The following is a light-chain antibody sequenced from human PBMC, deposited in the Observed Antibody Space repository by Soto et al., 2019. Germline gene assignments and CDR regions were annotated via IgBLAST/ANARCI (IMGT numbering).Light chain of an antibody. CDR3: SSYAGSNNNYV. Sequence: QSALTQPPSASGSPGQSVTISCTGTSSDVGSYNYVSWYQQRPGKAPKFIIYEVSKRPSGVPDRFSGSKSGNTASLTVSGLQAEDEADYYCSSYAGSNNNYVFGTGTKVTVL. CDR1: SSDVGSYNY. J-gene: IGLJ1*01. V-gene: IGLV2-8*01. CDR2: EVS.